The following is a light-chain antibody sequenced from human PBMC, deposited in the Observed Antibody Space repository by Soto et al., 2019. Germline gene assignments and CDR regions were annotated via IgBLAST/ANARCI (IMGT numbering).Light chain of an antibody. CDR3: QQCGSSPWT. J-gene: IGKJ1*01. CDR2: AAS. Sequence: EIVLTQSPGTLSLSTGERATLSCRASQSVSSYYLAWYQQKPGRAPRLLIYAASSRATGIPDRFSGGGSGTDFTLTISRLEPEDFAVYYCQQCGSSPWTFGQGTKVDIK. CDR1: QSVSSYY. V-gene: IGKV3-20*01.